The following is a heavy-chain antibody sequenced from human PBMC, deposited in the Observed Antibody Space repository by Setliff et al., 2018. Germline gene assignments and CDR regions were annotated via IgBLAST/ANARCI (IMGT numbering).Heavy chain of an antibody. Sequence: GASVKVSCKASGYSFTTYAVHWVRQAPGQGLEWMGWINPGDAYKRYSESFQGRVTMTTVTSTGTAYMELRALNYDDTAVYYCTRGRGPRVVVAVPLDHWGQGTLVTVSS. V-gene: IGHV1-3*01. CDR1: GYSFTTYA. D-gene: IGHD2-15*01. CDR3: TRGRGPRVVVAVPLDH. CDR2: INPGDAYK. J-gene: IGHJ4*02.